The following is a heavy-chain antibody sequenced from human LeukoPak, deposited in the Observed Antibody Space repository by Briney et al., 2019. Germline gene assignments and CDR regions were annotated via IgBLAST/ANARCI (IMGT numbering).Heavy chain of an antibody. CDR2: INPRGGST. Sequence: ASVKVSCKAPGYTFTSHFMHWVRQAPGQGLEWMGIINPRGGSTSYTQKFQGRVTMTRDTSTSTVYMELSSLRSEDTAVYYCARHAPKYGYGSGSYIGYWGQGTLVTVSS. CDR3: ARHAPKYGYGSGSYIGY. CDR1: GYTFTSHF. J-gene: IGHJ4*02. V-gene: IGHV1-46*01. D-gene: IGHD3-10*01.